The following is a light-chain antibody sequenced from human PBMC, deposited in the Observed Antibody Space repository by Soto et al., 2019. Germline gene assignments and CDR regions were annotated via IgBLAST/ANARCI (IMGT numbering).Light chain of an antibody. CDR2: AAS. CDR1: QSIAYY. Sequence: DIQMTQSPSSLSASVGDRVTITCRASQSIAYYVNWFRQKPGKAPKLLIYAASSLQSGVPSRFSGSGSVTDFTLTISSLQPEDFATYYCQQSSNSPMYTFGQGT. J-gene: IGKJ2*01. CDR3: QQSSNSPMYT. V-gene: IGKV1-39*01.